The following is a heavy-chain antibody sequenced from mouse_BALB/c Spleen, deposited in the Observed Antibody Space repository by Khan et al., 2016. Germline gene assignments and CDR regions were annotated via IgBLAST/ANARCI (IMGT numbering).Heavy chain of an antibody. D-gene: IGHD2-4*01. J-gene: IGHJ3*01. V-gene: IGHV14-1*02. CDR2: IDPANDNT. CDR3: ANYDVGLAY. CDR1: GFNIKDYY. Sequence: VQLKQSGADLVRPGSLVRLSCKASGFNIKDYYIYWVKQRPGQGLEWIGWIDPANDNTISDPKFQGKASITADPSSNTAHLQLSSLTSEDTAVYYCANYDVGLAYWGQGTLVTVSA.